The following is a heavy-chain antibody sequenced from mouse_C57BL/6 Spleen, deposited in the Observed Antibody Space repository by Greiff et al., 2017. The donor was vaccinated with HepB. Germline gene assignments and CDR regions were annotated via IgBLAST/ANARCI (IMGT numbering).Heavy chain of an antibody. CDR2: IYPGDGDT. J-gene: IGHJ2*01. Sequence: VKLQESGPELVKPGASVKISCKASGYAFSSSWMNWVKQRPGKGLEWIGRIYPGDGDTNYNGKFKGKATLTADKSSSTAYMQLSSLTSEDSAVYFCARMDYYGSSYYFDYWGQGTTLTVSS. CDR3: ARMDYYGSSYYFDY. D-gene: IGHD1-1*01. V-gene: IGHV1-82*01. CDR1: GYAFSSSW.